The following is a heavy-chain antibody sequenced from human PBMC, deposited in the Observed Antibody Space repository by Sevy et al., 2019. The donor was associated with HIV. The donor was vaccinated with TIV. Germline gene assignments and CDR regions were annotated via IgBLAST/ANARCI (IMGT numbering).Heavy chain of an antibody. CDR3: ARWGYGSGSLWALDY. CDR2: LSSTSSTI. J-gene: IGHJ4*02. D-gene: IGHD3-10*01. Sequence: GGSLRLSCAASGFTFSSYSMNWVRQAPGKGLEWISYLSSTSSTIYYADSVKGRFTVSRDNAKNSLYLQMNTLRAEDTAVYYCARWGYGSGSLWALDYWGQGTLVTVSS. CDR1: GFTFSSYS. V-gene: IGHV3-48*01.